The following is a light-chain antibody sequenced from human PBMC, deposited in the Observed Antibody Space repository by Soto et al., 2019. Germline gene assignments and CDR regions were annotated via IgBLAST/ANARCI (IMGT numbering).Light chain of an antibody. CDR3: QSYDRTSPVV. Sequence: NFMLTQPHSVSESPGKTVTISCTRSSGSIADHYVQWFQQRPGSAPITVISEHYERPSGVPGRFSGSIDISSNSASLTISGLKIEDEADYYCQSYDRTSPVVFGGGTKLTVL. V-gene: IGLV6-57*03. J-gene: IGLJ2*01. CDR2: EHY. CDR1: SGSIADHY.